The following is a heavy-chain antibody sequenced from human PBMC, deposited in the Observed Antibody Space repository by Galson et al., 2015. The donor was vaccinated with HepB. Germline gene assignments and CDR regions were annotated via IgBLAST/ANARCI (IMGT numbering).Heavy chain of an antibody. J-gene: IGHJ3*02. CDR3: ALGYYDSSGWGNEAFHI. D-gene: IGHD3-22*01. CDR2: IIPIFDTA. V-gene: IGHV1-69*13. Sequence: SVKVSCKASGGTFSSYAISWVRQAPGQGLEWMGGIIPIFDTANYAQKFQGRVTFTADESTSTAYMELSSLRPEDTAVYYCALGYYDSSGWGNEAFHIWGQGTMVTVSS. CDR1: GGTFSSYA.